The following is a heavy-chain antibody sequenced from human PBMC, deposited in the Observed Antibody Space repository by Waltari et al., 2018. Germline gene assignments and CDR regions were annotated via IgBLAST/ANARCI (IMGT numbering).Heavy chain of an antibody. CDR3: ARHVSGPTRAAFDV. CDR2: IPLGTNA. D-gene: IGHD6-19*01. CDR1: GFTVNSNS. V-gene: IGHV3-53*01. J-gene: IGHJ3*01. Sequence: EVQLVESGGGLIQPGGSLRLSCVGSGFTVNSNSMSWVRQVPGKGLEWVSNIPLGTNANYAESVRGRFTISRDNSKDTLYLQMNSLRVEDTAVYFCARHVSGPTRAAFDVWGQGTMVTVSP.